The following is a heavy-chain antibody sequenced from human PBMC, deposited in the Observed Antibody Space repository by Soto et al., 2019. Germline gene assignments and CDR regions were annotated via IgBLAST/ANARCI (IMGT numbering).Heavy chain of an antibody. D-gene: IGHD2-8*01. Sequence: QVQLVQSGAEVKKPGASVKVSCKASGYTFTSYGISWVRQAPGQGLEWMGWISAYNGNTNYAQKLQGRVNMTTDTSTSPAYMELRSLRSDDTAVYYCARNSTVNGYYYYGMDVWGQGTTVTVSS. V-gene: IGHV1-18*01. CDR2: ISAYNGNT. J-gene: IGHJ6*02. CDR3: ARNSTVNGYYYYGMDV. CDR1: GYTFTSYG.